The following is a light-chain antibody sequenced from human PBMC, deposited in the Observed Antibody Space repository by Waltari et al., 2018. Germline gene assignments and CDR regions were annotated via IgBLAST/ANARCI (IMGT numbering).Light chain of an antibody. CDR2: GAS. V-gene: IGKV3D-15*01. Sequence: EIVMTQSPATLSVSPGERATLSCRASQSVSTNLAWYHQKPGQTPRLFIYGASTRAAGIPARFSGSGSGTEFTLTISSLQSEDFAVYYCQQYDNWTFGQGTKVEIK. CDR3: QQYDNWT. J-gene: IGKJ1*01. CDR1: QSVSTN.